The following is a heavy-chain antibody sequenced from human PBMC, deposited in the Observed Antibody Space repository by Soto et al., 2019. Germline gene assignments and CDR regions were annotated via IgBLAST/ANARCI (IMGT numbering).Heavy chain of an antibody. CDR2: INAGNGNT. Sequence: QVQLVQSGAEEKKPGASVKVSCKASGYTFTSYAMHWVRQAPGQRLEWMGWINAGNGNTKYSQKFQGRVTITRDPSASTAYMELSSLRSEDTAVYYCARDLGYALPDYWGQGTLVTVSS. J-gene: IGHJ4*02. D-gene: IGHD2-15*01. CDR1: GYTFTSYA. CDR3: ARDLGYALPDY. V-gene: IGHV1-3*05.